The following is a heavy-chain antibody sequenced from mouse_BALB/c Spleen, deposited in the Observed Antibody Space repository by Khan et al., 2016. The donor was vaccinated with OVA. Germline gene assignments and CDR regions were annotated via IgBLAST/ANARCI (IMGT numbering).Heavy chain of an antibody. Sequence: EVELVESGGDLVKPGGSLKLSCAASGFTFSSYGMSWVRQTPDKRLEWVATISSGGSYTYYPDSVKGRFTISRDNAKNTLYLQMSSLKSEDTAMYYCARQGAATGVFYYAMDYWGQGTSVTVSS. CDR1: GFTFSSYG. D-gene: IGHD1-2*01. CDR3: ARQGAATGVFYYAMDY. V-gene: IGHV5-6*01. CDR2: ISSGGSYT. J-gene: IGHJ4*01.